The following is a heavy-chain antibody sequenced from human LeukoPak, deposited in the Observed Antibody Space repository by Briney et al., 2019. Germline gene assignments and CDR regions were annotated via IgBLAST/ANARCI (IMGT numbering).Heavy chain of an antibody. CDR2: IYYSGST. V-gene: IGHV4-39*01. Sequence: SETLSLTCTVSGGSISSSSYYRGWIRQPPGKGLEWIGSIYYSGSTYNNPSLKSRVTISVDTSKNQFSLKLSSVTAADTAVYYCARHDVGCSGGSCYLYYFDYWGQGTLVTVSS. J-gene: IGHJ4*02. CDR1: GGSISSSSYY. D-gene: IGHD2-15*01. CDR3: ARHDVGCSGGSCYLYYFDY.